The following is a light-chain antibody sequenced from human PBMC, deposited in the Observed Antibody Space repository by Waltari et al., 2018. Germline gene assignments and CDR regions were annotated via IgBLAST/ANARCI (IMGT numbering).Light chain of an antibody. CDR1: SGHSSNV. V-gene: IGLV4-69*01. Sequence: QLVLTQSPSASVSLGASIKLTCTLSSGHSSNVIAWLQQQPEKGPRYLVKVYSDGSHSRGNEIPDRFSGSSSGAERYLTISSLQSEDEADYYCQTGGHGTWVFGGGTRLTVL. CDR2: VYSDGSH. J-gene: IGLJ3*02. CDR3: QTGGHGTWV.